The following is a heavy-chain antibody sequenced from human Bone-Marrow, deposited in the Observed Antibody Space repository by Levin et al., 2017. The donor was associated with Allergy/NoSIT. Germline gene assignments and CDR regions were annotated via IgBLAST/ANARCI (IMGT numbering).Heavy chain of an antibody. J-gene: IGHJ6*02. CDR3: AREEGWGYHFGMDV. D-gene: IGHD6-19*01. Sequence: GGSLRLSCAASGFTFTTYWMTWVRQAPGKGLEWVANIKQDGSETYYVDSVKGRFTISRDNDKNSVYLQMNSLRVDDTAVYYCAREEGWGYHFGMDVWGQGTTVTVSS. CDR1: GFTFTTYW. CDR2: IKQDGSET. V-gene: IGHV3-7*01.